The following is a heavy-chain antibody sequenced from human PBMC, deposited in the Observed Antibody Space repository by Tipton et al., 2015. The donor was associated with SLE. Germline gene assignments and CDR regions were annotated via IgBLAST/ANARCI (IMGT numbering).Heavy chain of an antibody. CDR2: INHSGST. J-gene: IGHJ4*02. Sequence: TLSLTCAVYGGSFSGYYWSWIRQPPGKGLEWIGEINHSGSTNYNPSLKSRVTISVDMSKNQFSLKLSSVTAADTAVYYCARRYYYGSGSFDYWGQGTLVTVSS. V-gene: IGHV4-34*01. D-gene: IGHD3-10*01. CDR1: GGSFSGYY. CDR3: ARRYYYGSGSFDY.